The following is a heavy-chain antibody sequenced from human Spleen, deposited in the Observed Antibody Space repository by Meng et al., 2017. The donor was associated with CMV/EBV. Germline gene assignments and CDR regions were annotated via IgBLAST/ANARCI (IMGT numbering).Heavy chain of an antibody. J-gene: IGHJ4*02. Sequence: CVASGFTFRNYVMTWVRQAPRKGLEWLSIIYTDDRFCTESVEGRFTISRDDSKNTLYLEMNSLRAEDTAVYYCAKGENVYAPVGLFDYWGQGTLVTVSS. CDR3: AKGENVYAPVGLFDY. D-gene: IGHD2-8*01. CDR2: IYTDDR. CDR1: GFTFRNYV. V-gene: IGHV3-23*03.